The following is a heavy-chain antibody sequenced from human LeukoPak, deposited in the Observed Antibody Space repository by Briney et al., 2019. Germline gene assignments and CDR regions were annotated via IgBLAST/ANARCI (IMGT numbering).Heavy chain of an antibody. CDR3: ARASPYDILTGYSFDY. Sequence: PSETLSLTCTVSGGSISSHYWSWIRQPPGKGLEWIGYIYFSGSTNYNPSLKSRVTISVDTSKNQFSLKLSSVTAADTAVYYCARASPYDILTGYSFDYWGQGTLVTVSS. CDR1: GGSISSHY. J-gene: IGHJ4*02. CDR2: IYFSGST. D-gene: IGHD3-9*01. V-gene: IGHV4-59*11.